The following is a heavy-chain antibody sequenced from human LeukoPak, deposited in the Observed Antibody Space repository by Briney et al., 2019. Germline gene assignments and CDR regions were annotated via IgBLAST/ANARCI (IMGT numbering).Heavy chain of an antibody. CDR3: AQEPPSYDFRSAYYVT. Sequence: QSSETLSLTCAVYGGSFSGYYWSWIRQPPGKGLEWVSYISGSGGNTHYADFVKGRFTISRDNSKNILYLQMNSLRAEDTAIYYCAQEPPSYDFRSAYYVTWGQGTLVTVSS. D-gene: IGHD3-3*01. CDR2: ISGSGGNT. V-gene: IGHV3-23*01. J-gene: IGHJ5*02. CDR1: GGSFSGYY.